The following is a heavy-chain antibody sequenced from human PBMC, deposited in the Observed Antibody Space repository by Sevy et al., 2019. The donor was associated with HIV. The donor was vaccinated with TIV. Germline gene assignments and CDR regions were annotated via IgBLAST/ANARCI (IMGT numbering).Heavy chain of an antibody. CDR3: AGENAWGRGYS. CDR1: GGSITSLY. V-gene: IGHV4-59*08. D-gene: IGHD1-26*01. Sequence: SETVSLTCTVSGGSITSLYWNWIRQPPGKGLEWIANIYYNGHINYNPPLKSRVTLSLDTSKNRFSLRLSSVTAADTAMYYCAGENAWGRGYSWGQGTLVTVSS. J-gene: IGHJ4*02. CDR2: IYYNGHI.